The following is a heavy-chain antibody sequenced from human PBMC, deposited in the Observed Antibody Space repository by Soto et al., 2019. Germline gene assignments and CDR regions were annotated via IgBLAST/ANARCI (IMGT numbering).Heavy chain of an antibody. J-gene: IGHJ6*02. CDR1: GDSITGDEW. Sequence: QVQLQESGPGLVQPSGTLSLTCAVSGDSITGDEWWSWVRQPPGKGLEWIGEIHHSGATNYNPSLKSRVTISIDKSKNQFSLKLNSVTAADTAMFCCATQGFYRMGVWGRGTTVTVSS. CDR2: IHHSGAT. V-gene: IGHV4-4*01. CDR3: ATQGFYRMGV.